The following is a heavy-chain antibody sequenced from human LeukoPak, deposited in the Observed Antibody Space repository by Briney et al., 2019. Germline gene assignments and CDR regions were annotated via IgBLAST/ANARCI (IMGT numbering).Heavy chain of an antibody. CDR2: IKQDGSEK. V-gene: IGHV3-7*01. D-gene: IGHD1-26*01. CDR3: ARDSWEPYFDC. Sequence: GRSLRLSCAASGFTFSSHCMSWARQAPGKGLEWGANIKQDGSEKYSVDSVKGRFTISRDNAKNSLYLQMISVRAEDTAVYYCARDSWEPYFDCWGQGTLVTVSS. J-gene: IGHJ4*02. CDR1: GFTFSSHC.